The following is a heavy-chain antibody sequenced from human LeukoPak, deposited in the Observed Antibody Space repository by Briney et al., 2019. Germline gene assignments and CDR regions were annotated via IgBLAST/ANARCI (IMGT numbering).Heavy chain of an antibody. Sequence: GGSLRLSCAASGFTFSSYAMSWVRQAPGKGLEWVSAISGSGGSTYYADSVKGRFTISRDKSKNTLYLQMNSLRAEDTAVYYCAKDPRHYYGSGSAWVGSLTYWGQGTLVTVSS. V-gene: IGHV3-23*01. CDR1: GFTFSSYA. CDR3: AKDPRHYYGSGSAWVGSLTY. D-gene: IGHD3-10*01. J-gene: IGHJ4*02. CDR2: ISGSGGST.